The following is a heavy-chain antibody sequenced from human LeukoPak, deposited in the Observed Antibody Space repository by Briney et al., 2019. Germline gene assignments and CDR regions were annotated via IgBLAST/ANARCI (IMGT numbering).Heavy chain of an antibody. V-gene: IGHV3-74*01. Sequence: PGGSLRLSCAASGFTFSSSWMHWVRQAPGEGLVWVSRMNSDGSTTNYADSVKGRFTISRDNAKNTLFLQMNSLRADDTAVYYCTRAGNYRSDFWGQGTLVTVSS. CDR3: TRAGNYRSDF. CDR1: GFTFSSSW. CDR2: MNSDGSTT. J-gene: IGHJ4*02. D-gene: IGHD1-7*01.